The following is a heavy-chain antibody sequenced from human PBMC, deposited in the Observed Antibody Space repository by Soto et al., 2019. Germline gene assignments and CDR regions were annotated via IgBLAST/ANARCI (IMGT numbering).Heavy chain of an antibody. CDR3: ASYCSSTSCHPNPGMDV. CDR2: ISAYNGNT. J-gene: IGHJ6*02. D-gene: IGHD2-2*01. Sequence: ASVKVSCKASGYTFTSYGISWVRQAPGQGLEWMGWISAYNGNTNYAQKLQGRVTMTTDTSTSTAYMELRSLRSDDTAVYYCASYCSSTSCHPNPGMDVWGQGTTVTVSS. V-gene: IGHV1-18*01. CDR1: GYTFTSYG.